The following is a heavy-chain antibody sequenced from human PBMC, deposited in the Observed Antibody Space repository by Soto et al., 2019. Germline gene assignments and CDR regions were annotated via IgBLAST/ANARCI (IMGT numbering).Heavy chain of an antibody. J-gene: IGHJ4*02. CDR2: LKPATGAT. V-gene: IGHV1-2*02. CDR1: EYTFTDSY. D-gene: IGHD2-2*01. Sequence: ASVKVSCKTSEYTFTDSYIYWIRQAPGQGLEWMGWLKPATGATDYAQRLQGRVTLTSDTSISTAYMELSRLTSDDTAVFYCARQSCSSTSCFYDYWGQGTLVTVSS. CDR3: ARQSCSSTSCFYDY.